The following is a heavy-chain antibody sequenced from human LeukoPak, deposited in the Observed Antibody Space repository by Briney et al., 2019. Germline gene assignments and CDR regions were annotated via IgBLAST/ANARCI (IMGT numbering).Heavy chain of an antibody. D-gene: IGHD2-2*01. CDR2: ISAGNGNT. CDR3: ARWLGYCSSTSCYGGGWFDP. J-gene: IGHJ5*02. V-gene: IGHV1-3*01. CDR1: GYTFTSYA. Sequence: ASVKVPCKASGYTFTSYAFHWVRQAPGQRLEWMGWISAGNGNTKYSQNFQGRVTFISNTSATTAFMELSSLRSEDAAVYYCARWLGYCSSTSCYGGGWFDPWGQGTLVTVSS.